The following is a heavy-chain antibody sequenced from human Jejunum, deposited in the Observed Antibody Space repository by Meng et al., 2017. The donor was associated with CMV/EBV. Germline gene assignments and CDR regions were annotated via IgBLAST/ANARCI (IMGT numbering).Heavy chain of an antibody. J-gene: IGHJ4*01. CDR1: GFTFRAYT. CDR2: ISINDDYL. D-gene: IGHD3-10*01. Sequence: SGFTFRAYTMHWVRQAPGKGLEWVASISINDDYLHYTDSVRGRFAVSRENAKKSLYLQMDSLRPEDTAVYYCATDHVSRRLLLLLFWGQGTRVTVSS. CDR3: ATDHVSRRLLLLLF. V-gene: IGHV3-21*04.